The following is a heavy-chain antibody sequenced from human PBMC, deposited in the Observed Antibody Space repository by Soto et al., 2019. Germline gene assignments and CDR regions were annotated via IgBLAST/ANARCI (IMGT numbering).Heavy chain of an antibody. CDR2: IYSGGTT. V-gene: IGHV3-53*01. Sequence: EVQLVESGGGLIQPGGSLRLSCAASGFTVNSNYMSWVRQGPGKGLEWVSVIYSGGTTYYADSVKGRFTIYRDNSKTTLYLQMNSLRAEDTAVYYCASSQLWSRDYWGQGTLVTVAS. CDR1: GFTVNSNY. CDR3: ASSQLWSRDY. D-gene: IGHD3-10*01. J-gene: IGHJ4*02.